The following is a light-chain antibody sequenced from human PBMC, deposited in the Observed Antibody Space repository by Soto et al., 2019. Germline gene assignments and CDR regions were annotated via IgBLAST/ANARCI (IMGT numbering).Light chain of an antibody. V-gene: IGLV2-8*01. CDR3: TSYAGYNNYL. J-gene: IGLJ1*01. CDR2: EVS. CDR1: SSDVGGYDY. Sequence: QSVLTQPPSACGSPGQPVTISCTGTSSDVGGYDYVSWYQQYPGKAPKLLIYEVSKRPSGVPDRFSGSKTGNTASLTVSGLQADDEADYYCTSYAGYNNYLFGTGTNFTVL.